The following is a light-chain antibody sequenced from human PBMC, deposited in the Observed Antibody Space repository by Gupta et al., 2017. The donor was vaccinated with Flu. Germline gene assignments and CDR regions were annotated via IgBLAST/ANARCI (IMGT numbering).Light chain of an antibody. CDR2: DAS. J-gene: IGKJ5*01. V-gene: IGKV3-11*01. Sequence: ATLSLSPVERATRSCRASQSVSSYLAWYQQKPGQAPRLLIYDASNRATGIPARFSGSGSGTDFTLTISSLEPEDFAVYYCQQRSNWPPITFGQGTRLEIK. CDR3: QQRSNWPPIT. CDR1: QSVSSY.